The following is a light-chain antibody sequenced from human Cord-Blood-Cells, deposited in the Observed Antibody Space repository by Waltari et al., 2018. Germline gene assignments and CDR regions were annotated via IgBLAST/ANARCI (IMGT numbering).Light chain of an antibody. CDR2: EGS. V-gene: IGLV2-23*01. Sequence: QSALPQPASVAGSPGQSITISCTGTSSDAGSHNLVSWYQRPPGKAPNHMIYEGSKRPSGFSNRFSGSKSGKTASLTISGHQAEDEADYYCCSYAGSSTYVFGTGTKVTVL. CDR1: SSDAGSHNL. J-gene: IGLJ1*01. CDR3: CSYAGSSTYV.